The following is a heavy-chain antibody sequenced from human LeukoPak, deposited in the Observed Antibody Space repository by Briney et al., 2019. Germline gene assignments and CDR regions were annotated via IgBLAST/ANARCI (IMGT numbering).Heavy chain of an antibody. J-gene: IGHJ6*02. Sequence: SVKVSCKASGGTFSSYAISWVRQAPGQGLEWMGGIIPIFGTANYAQKFQGRVTSTAGESTSTAYMELSSLRSEDTAVYYCARATEYQLLWGAYYYYGMDVWGQGTTVTVSS. V-gene: IGHV1-69*13. CDR3: ARATEYQLLWGAYYYYGMDV. CDR2: IIPIFGTA. CDR1: GGTFSSYA. D-gene: IGHD2-2*01.